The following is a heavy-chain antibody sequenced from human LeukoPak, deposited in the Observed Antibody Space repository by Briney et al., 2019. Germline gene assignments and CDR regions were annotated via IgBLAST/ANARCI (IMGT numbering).Heavy chain of an antibody. V-gene: IGHV4-30-2*01. CDR3: ARGDTAMDLFDY. CDR1: GGSISSGGYS. Sequence: PSETLSLTCAVSGGSISSGGYSWSWIRQPPGKGLEWIGYIYHSGSTYYNPSLKSRVTMSVDRSKNQFSLKLSSVTAADTAVYYCARGDTAMDLFDYWGQGTLVTVSS. D-gene: IGHD5-18*01. CDR2: IYHSGST. J-gene: IGHJ4*02.